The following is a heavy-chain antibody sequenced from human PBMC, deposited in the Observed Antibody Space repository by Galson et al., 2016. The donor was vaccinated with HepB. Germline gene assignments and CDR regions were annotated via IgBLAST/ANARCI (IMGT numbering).Heavy chain of an antibody. CDR3: ARVLSHGMDV. J-gene: IGHJ6*02. V-gene: IGHV3-11*01. CDR1: GFTFGDYY. Sequence: SLRLSCAAPGFTFGDYYMSWIRQPPGKGLEWVSFISTDGIRRHYGESVEGRFTVSRDNVKNSLYLYINNPRADDTAMYYCARVLSHGMDVWGQGTTVIVSS. CDR2: ISTDGIRR.